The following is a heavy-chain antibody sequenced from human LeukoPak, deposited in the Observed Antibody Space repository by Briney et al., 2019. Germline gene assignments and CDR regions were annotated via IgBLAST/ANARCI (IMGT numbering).Heavy chain of an antibody. V-gene: IGHV3-33*01. D-gene: IGHD1-14*01. J-gene: IGHJ4*02. Sequence: PGRSLRLSCAASGFTFSSYGMHWVRQAPGKGLEWVAVIWYDGSNKFYADSVKGRFTISRDNSKNTLYLQMNSLRAEDTAVYHCARNQRYFDYWGQGTLVTVSS. CDR1: GFTFSSYG. CDR2: IWYDGSNK. CDR3: ARNQRYFDY.